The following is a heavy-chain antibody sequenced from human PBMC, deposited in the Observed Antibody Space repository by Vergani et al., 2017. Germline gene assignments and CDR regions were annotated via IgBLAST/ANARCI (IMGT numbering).Heavy chain of an antibody. V-gene: IGHV3-23*01. CDR1: GFTFSSYA. CDR2: ISGSGGST. J-gene: IGHJ4*02. Sequence: EVQLLESGGGLVQPGGSLRLSCAASGFTFSSYAMSWVRQAPGKGLEWVSAISGSGGSTYYADSVKGLFTISRDNSKNTLYLRMNSLRAEHTAVYYCAKAWGKYSSSWPPGYWGQGTLVTVSS. D-gene: IGHD6-13*01. CDR3: AKAWGKYSSSWPPGY.